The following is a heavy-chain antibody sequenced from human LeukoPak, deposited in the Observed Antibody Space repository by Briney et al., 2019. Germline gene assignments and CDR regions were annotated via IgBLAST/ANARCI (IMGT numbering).Heavy chain of an antibody. Sequence: GGSLRLSCAASGFTFSSYAMSWVRQAPGKGLEWVSAISGSGGSTYYADSVKGRFTISRDNSKNTLYLQMNSLRAEDTAVYYCAKVLIFGVVIWYYMDVWGKGTTVTVSS. CDR3: AKVLIFGVVIWYYMDV. CDR1: GFTFSSYA. V-gene: IGHV3-23*01. J-gene: IGHJ6*03. CDR2: ISGSGGST. D-gene: IGHD3-3*01.